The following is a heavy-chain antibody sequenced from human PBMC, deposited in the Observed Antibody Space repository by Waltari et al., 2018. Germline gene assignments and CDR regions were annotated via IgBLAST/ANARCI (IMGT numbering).Heavy chain of an antibody. J-gene: IGHJ5*02. CDR3: AGALYDTGDFYQTS. CDR2: IIPIFGTT. CDR1: GDSFITYD. D-gene: IGHD2-21*01. V-gene: IGHV1-69*12. Sequence: QVQLVQSGAEVKKPGSSVKVSCMASGDSFITYDWNWVRQAPGQGREWVGGIIPIFGTTHYAQNVQGRVTMTADVSTSTLYLDLSSLRSDDTAIYYCAGALYDTGDFYQTSWGRGTPVTVSS.